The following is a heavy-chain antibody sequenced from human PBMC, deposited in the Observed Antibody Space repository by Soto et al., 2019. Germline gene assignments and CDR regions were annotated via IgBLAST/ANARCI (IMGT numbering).Heavy chain of an antibody. J-gene: IGHJ4*02. CDR2: INPNSGNI. CDR3: ARGRASGSYYLLDY. Sequence: ASVKVSCEACGYGFTTYDMNWVRQATGHGLEWMGWINPNSGNIGYAQRFQGRVTMTRDTAIRTAYMEVSSLRSDDTAVYYCARGRASGSYYLLDYWGQGTLVTVSS. V-gene: IGHV1-8*01. D-gene: IGHD3-10*01. CDR1: GYGFTTYD.